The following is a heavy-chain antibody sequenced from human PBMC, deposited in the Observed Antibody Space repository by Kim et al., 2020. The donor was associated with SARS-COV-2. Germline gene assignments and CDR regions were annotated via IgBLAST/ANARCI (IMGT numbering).Heavy chain of an antibody. CDR1: GYTFTSYG. D-gene: IGHD3-3*01. CDR3: ARDKYSDTGQYYDFWSGYLGEMNWFDP. V-gene: IGHV1-18*01. J-gene: IGHJ5*02. CDR2: ISAYNGNT. Sequence: ASVKVSCKASGYTFTSYGISWVRQAPGQGLEWMGWISAYNGNTNYAQKLQGRVTMTTDTSTSTAYMELRSLRSDDTAVYYCARDKYSDTGQYYDFWSGYLGEMNWFDPWGQGTLVTVSS.